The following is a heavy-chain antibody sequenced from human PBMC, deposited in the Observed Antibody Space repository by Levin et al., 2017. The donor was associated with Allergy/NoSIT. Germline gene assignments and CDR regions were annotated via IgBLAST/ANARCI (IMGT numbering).Heavy chain of an antibody. CDR1: GGSFSGYY. CDR2: INHSGST. CDR3: ARIIRITMVRGVNLYYYYMDV. D-gene: IGHD3-10*01. V-gene: IGHV4-34*01. J-gene: IGHJ6*03. Sequence: SETLSLTCAVYGGSFSGYYWSWIRQPPGKGLEWIGEINHSGSTNYNPSLKSRVTISVDTSKNQFSLKLSSVTAADTAVYYCARIIRITMVRGVNLYYYYMDVWGKGTTVTVSS.